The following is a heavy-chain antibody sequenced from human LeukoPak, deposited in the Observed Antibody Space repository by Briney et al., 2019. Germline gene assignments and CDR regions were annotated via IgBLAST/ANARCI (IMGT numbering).Heavy chain of an antibody. J-gene: IGHJ6*03. CDR3: ARGSADIVARNYYYYYMDV. CDR1: GGSISSSSYY. V-gene: IGHV4-61*02. D-gene: IGHD5-12*01. Sequence: SETLSLTCTVSGGSISSSSYYWSWIRQPAGKGLEWIGRIYTSGSTNYNPSLKSRVTMSVDTSKNQFSLKLSSVIAADTAVYYCARGSADIVARNYYYYYMDVWGKGTTVTISS. CDR2: IYTSGST.